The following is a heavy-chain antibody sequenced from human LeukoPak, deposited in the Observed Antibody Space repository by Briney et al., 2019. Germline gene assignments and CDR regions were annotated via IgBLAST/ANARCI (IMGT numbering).Heavy chain of an antibody. Sequence: GGSLRLSCAASGLTPSSCGMSWVRQAPGKGLEWVSSISGTGDSTYYADSVEGRFTISRDNSKSMLYLEMNSLRAEDTAVYYCATLVVTTSDYWGQGTLVTVSS. CDR1: GLTPSSCG. CDR3: ATLVVTTSDY. D-gene: IGHD2-21*02. V-gene: IGHV3-23*01. CDR2: ISGTGDST. J-gene: IGHJ4*02.